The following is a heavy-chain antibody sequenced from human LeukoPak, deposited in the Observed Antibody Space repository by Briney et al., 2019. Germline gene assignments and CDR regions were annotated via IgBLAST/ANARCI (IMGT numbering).Heavy chain of an antibody. Sequence: SGPALVKPTQTLTLTCTFSGVSLSTSGMCVSWIRQPPGKALEWLARIDWDDDKYYSTSLKTRLTISKDTSKNQVVLTMTNMDPVDTATYYCARIRATGYCSSTSCYLGGYYYYYMDVWGKGTTVTVSS. CDR3: ARIRATGYCSSTSCYLGGYYYYYMDV. J-gene: IGHJ6*03. D-gene: IGHD2-2*03. CDR1: GVSLSTSGMC. V-gene: IGHV2-70*11. CDR2: IDWDDDK.